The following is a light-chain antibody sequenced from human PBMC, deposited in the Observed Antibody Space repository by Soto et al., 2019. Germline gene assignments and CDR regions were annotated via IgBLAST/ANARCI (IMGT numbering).Light chain of an antibody. J-gene: IGLJ1*01. Sequence: QSLLTQPASVSGSPGQTITISCTGTSSDVGGYNAVSWYQHHPGKAPKLIIYEVTHRPSGVSDRFSASKSGNTASLTISGLQADDEADYYCNSFRVSHLYVFGTGTKVTVL. CDR2: EVT. CDR3: NSFRVSHLYV. V-gene: IGLV2-14*01. CDR1: SSDVGGYNA.